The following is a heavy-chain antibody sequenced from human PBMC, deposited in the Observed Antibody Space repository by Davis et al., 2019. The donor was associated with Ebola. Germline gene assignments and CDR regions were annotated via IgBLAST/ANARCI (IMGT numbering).Heavy chain of an antibody. Sequence: PSETLSLTCNVFGGSLSGYYWSWIRQPPGKGLEWIGQINHNGITKYNPSLKSRVTISIDTSETQFSLKMKSVFAADTAVYYCARGGYRYGFDYWGLGTPVTVSS. D-gene: IGHD5-18*01. CDR3: ARGGYRYGFDY. V-gene: IGHV4-34*01. CDR1: GGSLSGYY. CDR2: INHNGIT. J-gene: IGHJ4*02.